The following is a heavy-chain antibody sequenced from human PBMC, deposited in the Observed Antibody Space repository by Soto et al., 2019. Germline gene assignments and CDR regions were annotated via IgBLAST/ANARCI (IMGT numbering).Heavy chain of an antibody. D-gene: IGHD2-15*01. J-gene: IGHJ1*01. Sequence: QAGGSLRLSCAASGFTFSSYEMNWVRQAPGKGLEWVSYISSSGSTIYYADSVKDRFTISRDNAKNSLYLQMNSLRAEDTAVYYCATGYCSGVSCYDSRAEYFQHWGQGTLVTVSS. CDR2: ISSSGSTI. CDR3: ATGYCSGVSCYDSRAEYFQH. CDR1: GFTFSSYE. V-gene: IGHV3-48*03.